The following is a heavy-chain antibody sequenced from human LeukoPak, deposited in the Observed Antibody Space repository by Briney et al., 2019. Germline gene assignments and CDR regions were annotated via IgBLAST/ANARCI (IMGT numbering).Heavy chain of an antibody. V-gene: IGHV3-23*01. CDR2: ISGSGGST. Sequence: GGSLRLSCAASGFTFSSYAMGWVRQAPGKGLEWVSAISGSGGSTYYADSVKGRFTISRDNSKNTLYLQMNSLRAEDTAVYYCAKLKSHSLGAFDIWGQGTMVTVSS. CDR1: GFTFSSYA. CDR3: AKLKSHSLGAFDI. J-gene: IGHJ3*02.